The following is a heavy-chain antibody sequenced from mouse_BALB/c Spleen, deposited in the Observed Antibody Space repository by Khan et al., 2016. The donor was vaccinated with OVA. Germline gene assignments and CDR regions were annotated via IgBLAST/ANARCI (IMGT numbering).Heavy chain of an antibody. J-gene: IGHJ3*01. CDR3: ARSGYGNPFAY. CDR2: INPNNGDS. CDR1: GYTFTSYY. Sequence: QVQLQQPGAELVKPGTSVKISCKASGYTFTSYYMYWVKQRPGQGLEWIGGINPNNGDSNFNEKFKSKATLTVDKSSSTAYMQLGILTSAHSAVYYCARSGYGNPFAYWGQGTLVTVSA. V-gene: IGHV1S81*02. D-gene: IGHD2-1*01.